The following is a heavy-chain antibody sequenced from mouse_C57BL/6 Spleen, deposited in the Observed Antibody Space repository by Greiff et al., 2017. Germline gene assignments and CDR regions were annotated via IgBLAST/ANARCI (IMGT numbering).Heavy chain of an antibody. CDR2: ISSGGSYT. V-gene: IGHV5-6*01. CDR1: GFTFSSYG. J-gene: IGHJ2*01. Sequence: EVKLVESGGDLVKPGGSLKLSCAASGFTFSSYGMSWVRQTPDKRLEWVATISSGGSYTYYPDSVKGRFTISRDNAKNTLYLQMRSLKSEDTAMYYCAKIYDGYYYFDYGGQGTTLTVSS. D-gene: IGHD2-3*01. CDR3: AKIYDGYYYFDY.